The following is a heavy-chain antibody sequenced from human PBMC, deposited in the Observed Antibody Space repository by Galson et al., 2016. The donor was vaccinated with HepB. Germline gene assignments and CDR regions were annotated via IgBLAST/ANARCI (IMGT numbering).Heavy chain of an antibody. Sequence: LRLSCAASGFTFSNYWMHWVRQAPGKGLVWVSDINTDGSGTRYADSVKGRFTISRDNAKNSLYLQMNSLRAEDTAVYYCAIAAGDYWGQGTLVTVSS. CDR3: AIAAGDY. V-gene: IGHV3-74*01. D-gene: IGHD6-25*01. CDR2: INTDGSGT. CDR1: GFTFSNYW. J-gene: IGHJ4*02.